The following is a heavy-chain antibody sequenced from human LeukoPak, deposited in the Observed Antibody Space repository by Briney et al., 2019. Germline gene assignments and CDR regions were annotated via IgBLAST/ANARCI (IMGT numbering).Heavy chain of an antibody. CDR3: ARQGPYSSSWYSQGYYYYYMDV. Sequence: SETLSLTCTVSGGSISSYYWSWIRQPPGKGLEWIGEINHSGSTNYNPSLKSRVTISVDTSKNQFSLKLSSATAADTAVYYCARQGPYSSSWYSQGYYYYYMDVWGKGTTVTVSS. CDR2: INHSGST. V-gene: IGHV4-34*01. CDR1: GGSISSYY. J-gene: IGHJ6*03. D-gene: IGHD6-13*01.